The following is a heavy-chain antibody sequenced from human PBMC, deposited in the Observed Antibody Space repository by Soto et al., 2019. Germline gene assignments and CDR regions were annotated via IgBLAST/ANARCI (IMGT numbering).Heavy chain of an antibody. D-gene: IGHD5-18*01. V-gene: IGHV3-53*01. CDR2: IYSGGST. Sequence: GGSLRLSCAASGFTVSSNYMSWVRQAPGKGLEWVSVIYSGGSTYYADSVKGRFTISRDNSKNTLYLQMNSLRAEDTAVYYCARTEGYSYGPYYYYGMDVWGQGTTVTVSS. J-gene: IGHJ6*02. CDR3: ARTEGYSYGPYYYYGMDV. CDR1: GFTVSSNY.